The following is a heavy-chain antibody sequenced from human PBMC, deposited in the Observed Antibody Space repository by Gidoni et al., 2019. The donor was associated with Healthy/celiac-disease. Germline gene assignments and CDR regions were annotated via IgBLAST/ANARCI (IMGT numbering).Heavy chain of an antibody. J-gene: IGHJ5*02. CDR3: ARRTGTTVVHWFDP. V-gene: IGHV4-59*08. CDR2: IYYSGST. D-gene: IGHD4-17*01. Sequence: QVQLQESGPGLVKPSETLSHTCTVSGGSISSYYWSWIRQPPGKGLEWIGYIYYSGSTNYNPSLKSRVTISVDTSKNQFSLKLSSVTAADTAVYYCARRTGTTVVHWFDPWGQGTLVTVSS. CDR1: GGSISSYY.